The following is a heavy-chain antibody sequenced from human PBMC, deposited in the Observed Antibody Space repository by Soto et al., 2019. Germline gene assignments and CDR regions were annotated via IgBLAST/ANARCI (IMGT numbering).Heavy chain of an antibody. Sequence: SETLSLTCTVSGGSISSLNYFWGWIHQPPGKGLEWIATIYYSGTTYYNPSLKSRVTISVDTSKNQFYLKLSSVTAADTAVYFCARSFSLSEIPTWFDPWGQGTLVPVSS. CDR2: IYYSGTT. CDR1: GGSISSLNYF. D-gene: IGHD2-21*01. V-gene: IGHV4-39*01. J-gene: IGHJ5*02. CDR3: ARSFSLSEIPTWFDP.